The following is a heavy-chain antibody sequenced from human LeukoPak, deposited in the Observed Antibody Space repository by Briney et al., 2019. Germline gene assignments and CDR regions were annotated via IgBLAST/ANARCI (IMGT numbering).Heavy chain of an antibody. CDR3: ARLRVDYYGMDV. Sequence: SETLSLTCTVAGGSISSYYWSWIRQPPGKGLEWIGYIYYSGSTNYNPSLKSRVTISVDTSKNQFSLKLSSVTAADTAVYCCARLRVDYYGMDVWGQGTTVTVSS. D-gene: IGHD5-12*01. CDR2: IYYSGST. J-gene: IGHJ6*02. CDR1: GGSISSYY. V-gene: IGHV4-59*08.